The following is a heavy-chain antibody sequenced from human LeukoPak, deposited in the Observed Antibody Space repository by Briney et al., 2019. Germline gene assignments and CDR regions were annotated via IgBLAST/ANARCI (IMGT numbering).Heavy chain of an antibody. D-gene: IGHD3-10*01. V-gene: IGHV3-23*01. Sequence: GGSLRLSCAASGFTFGSYAMSWVRQAPGRGLEWVSAMSGSGGSTYYGDSVKGRFTISRDNSKNTLYLQMNSLRADDTAVYYCAKAALRGPGSYYINYGMDVWGQGTTVTVSS. CDR3: AKAALRGPGSYYINYGMDV. CDR2: MSGSGGST. J-gene: IGHJ6*02. CDR1: GFTFGSYA.